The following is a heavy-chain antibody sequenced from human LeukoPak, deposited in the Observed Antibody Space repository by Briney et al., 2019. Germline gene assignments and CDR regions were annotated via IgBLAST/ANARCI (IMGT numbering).Heavy chain of an antibody. Sequence: GGSLRLSCAASGFTFSSYAMHWVRQAPGKGLEWVAVISYDGSNKYYADSVKGRFTISRDNSKNTLYLQMNSLRAEDTAVYYCSLGGGEMATAFDYWGQGTLVTVSS. CDR1: GFTFSSYA. J-gene: IGHJ4*02. CDR3: SLGGGEMATAFDY. V-gene: IGHV3-30-3*01. CDR2: ISYDGSNK. D-gene: IGHD5-24*01.